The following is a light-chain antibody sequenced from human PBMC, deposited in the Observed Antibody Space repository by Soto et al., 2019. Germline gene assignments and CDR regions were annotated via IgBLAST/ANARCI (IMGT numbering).Light chain of an antibody. CDR3: QQYNSYWT. CDR2: DAS. V-gene: IGKV1-5*01. CDR1: QSISSW. J-gene: IGKJ1*01. Sequence: DIQMTQSRSTLSASVGDRVTITCRASQSISSWLAWYQQKPGKAPKLLIYDASSLESGVPSRFSGSGSGTEFTLTISSLQPDDFATYYCQQYNSYWTFGQGTKV.